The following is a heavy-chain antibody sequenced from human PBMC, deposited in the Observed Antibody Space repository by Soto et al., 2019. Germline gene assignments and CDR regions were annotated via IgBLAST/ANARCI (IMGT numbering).Heavy chain of an antibody. Sequence: SQTLSLTCAISGDSVSSNSPPWNWIRQSPSRGLEWLGRTYYRSKWYNDYAVSVKSRITINPDTSKNQFSLQLNSVTPEDTAVYYCARGLSSGRNNWFDPWGQGTLVTVSS. J-gene: IGHJ5*02. CDR3: ARGLSSGRNNWFDP. D-gene: IGHD6-19*01. V-gene: IGHV6-1*01. CDR1: GDSVSSNSPP. CDR2: TYYRSKWYN.